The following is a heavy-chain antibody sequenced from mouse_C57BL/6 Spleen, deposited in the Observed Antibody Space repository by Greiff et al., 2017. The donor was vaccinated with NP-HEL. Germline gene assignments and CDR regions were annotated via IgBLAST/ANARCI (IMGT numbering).Heavy chain of an antibody. CDR2: IDPSDSET. Sequence: QFQLQQPGAELVRPGSSVKLSCKASGYTFTSYWMHWVKQRPIQGLEWIGNIDPSDSETHYNQKFKDKATLTVDKSSSTAYMQLSSLTSEDSAVYYCARPPYGYDGGPFAYWGQGTLVTVSA. CDR3: ARPPYGYDGGPFAY. D-gene: IGHD2-2*01. J-gene: IGHJ3*01. CDR1: GYTFTSYW. V-gene: IGHV1-52*01.